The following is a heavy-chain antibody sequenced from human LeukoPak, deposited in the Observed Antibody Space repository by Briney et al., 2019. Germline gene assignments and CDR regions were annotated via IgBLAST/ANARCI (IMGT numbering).Heavy chain of an antibody. CDR3: ARVGSSWSDWFDP. CDR2: IIPILGIA. V-gene: IGHV1-69*04. D-gene: IGHD6-13*01. J-gene: IGHJ5*02. CDR1: GGTFSSYA. Sequence: GSSVKVSCKASGGTFSSYAISWVRQAPGQGLEWMGSIIPILGIANYAQKFQGRVTITADKSTSTAYMELSSLRSEDTAVYYCARVGSSWSDWFDPWGQGTLVTVSS.